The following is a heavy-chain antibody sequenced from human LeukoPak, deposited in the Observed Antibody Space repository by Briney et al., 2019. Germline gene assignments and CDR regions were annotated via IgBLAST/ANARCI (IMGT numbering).Heavy chain of an antibody. CDR2: IYYSGST. CDR3: AGAYCGGDCYLDY. D-gene: IGHD2-21*02. Sequence: PSETLSLTCTVSGGSISSYYWSWIRQPPGEGLEWIGYIYYSGSTNYNPSLKSRVTISVDTSKNQFSLKLSSVTAADTAVYYCAGAYCGGDCYLDYWGQGTLVTVSS. J-gene: IGHJ4*02. CDR1: GGSISSYY. V-gene: IGHV4-59*01.